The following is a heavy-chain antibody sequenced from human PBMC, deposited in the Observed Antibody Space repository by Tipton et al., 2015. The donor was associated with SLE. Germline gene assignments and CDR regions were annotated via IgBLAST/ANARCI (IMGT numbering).Heavy chain of an antibody. CDR3: ARVGITGTTWDWYFDL. D-gene: IGHD1-7*01. J-gene: IGHJ2*01. Sequence: LRLSCTVSGGSISRSNYYWGWIRRPPGRGLEWIGTISYSGNTYYNPSLKSRLTISVDTSKNQFSLKLSSVTAADTAVYYCARVGITGTTWDWYFDLWGRGTLVTVSS. V-gene: IGHV4-39*07. CDR1: GGSISRSNYY. CDR2: ISYSGNT.